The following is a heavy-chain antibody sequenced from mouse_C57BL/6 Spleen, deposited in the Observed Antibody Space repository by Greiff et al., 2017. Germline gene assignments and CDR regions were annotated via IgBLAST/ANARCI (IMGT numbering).Heavy chain of an antibody. D-gene: IGHD1-1*01. CDR3: ARGGITTVVAYWYFDV. V-gene: IGHV3-6*01. CDR2: ISYDGSN. CDR1: GYSITSGYY. Sequence: EVQLVESGPGLVKPSQSLSLTCSVTGYSITSGYYWNWIRQFPGNKLEWMGYISYDGSNNYNPSLKNRISITRDTSKNQFFLKLNSVTTEDTATYYCARGGITTVVAYWYFDVWGTGTTVTVSS. J-gene: IGHJ1*03.